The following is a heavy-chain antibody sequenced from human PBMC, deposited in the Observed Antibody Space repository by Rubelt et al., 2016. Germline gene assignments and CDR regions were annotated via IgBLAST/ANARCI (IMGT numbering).Heavy chain of an antibody. J-gene: IGHJ6*02. D-gene: IGHD2-15*01. CDR3: AREGRSRYGMDV. CDR1: GFTLSNYW. CDR2: IKQDGSEK. Sequence: EVQLVESGGDLVQPGGSLRLSCAASGFTLSNYWMSWVRQAPGKGLEWVANIKQDGSEKYYVDSVKGRFTISRDNAKNSLYLQMNSLRVEDTAVYYCAREGRSRYGMDVWGQGTTVTVSS. V-gene: IGHV3-7*01.